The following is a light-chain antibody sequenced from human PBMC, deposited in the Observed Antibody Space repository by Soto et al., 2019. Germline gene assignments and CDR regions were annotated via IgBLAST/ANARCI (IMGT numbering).Light chain of an antibody. CDR2: KAS. J-gene: IGKJ1*01. CDR3: QQYGRYRT. Sequence: DIQMTQSPSTLSASVGDRVTITCRASQSTSTWLAWYQHKPGKAPNLLIYKASSLESGVPSRFSGGGSGTEFTLTISSLQPDDVATYYCQQYGRYRTFGQGTKVEIK. V-gene: IGKV1-5*03. CDR1: QSTSTW.